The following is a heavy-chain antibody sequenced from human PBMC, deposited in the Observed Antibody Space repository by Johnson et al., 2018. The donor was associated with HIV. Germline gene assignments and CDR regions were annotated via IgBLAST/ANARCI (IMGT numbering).Heavy chain of an antibody. CDR2: IIGSGDST. CDR1: GFTFSTYA. Sequence: VQLVESGGGLVQPGGSLRLSCAASGFTFSTYAMAWVRQAPGKGLEWVSTIIGSGDSTSYADSVKGRFAISRDISKSTLYLQMNSLRAEDTAVYYCAKGRGGSYVGGDAFDIWGQGTMVTVSS. J-gene: IGHJ3*02. CDR3: AKGRGGSYVGGDAFDI. V-gene: IGHV3-23*04. D-gene: IGHD1-26*01.